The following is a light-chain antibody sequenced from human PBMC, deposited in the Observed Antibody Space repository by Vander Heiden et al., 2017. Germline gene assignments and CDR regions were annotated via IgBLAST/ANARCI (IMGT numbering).Light chain of an antibody. Sequence: QSIRPHPPSAPGTPGQRFLTPSAGSSSTIGRRSKVNWYQQHPGTGPKLLIYGNTNRPPGVPDRFSASKSGTSASLAITGLQAEDEADYYCQAFDSSLNGYVFGAGTKVTVL. CDR3: QAFDSSLNGYV. CDR1: SSTIGRRSK. CDR2: GNT. J-gene: IGLJ1*01. V-gene: IGLV1-40*01.